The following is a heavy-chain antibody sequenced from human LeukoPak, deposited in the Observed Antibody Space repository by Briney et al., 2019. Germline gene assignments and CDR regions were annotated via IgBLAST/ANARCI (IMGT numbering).Heavy chain of an antibody. CDR3: AKHRAGVRSHPDY. J-gene: IGHJ4*02. CDR1: GFTFSNYA. CDR2: ISGSGGST. Sequence: GGSLRLSCIASGFTFSNYAMSWVRQAPGKGLEWVSGISGSGGSTYYADSVKGRFTISRDNSKNTLYLQMNSLRAEDTAVYYCAKHRAGVRSHPDYWGQGTLVTVSS. D-gene: IGHD3-10*01. V-gene: IGHV3-23*01.